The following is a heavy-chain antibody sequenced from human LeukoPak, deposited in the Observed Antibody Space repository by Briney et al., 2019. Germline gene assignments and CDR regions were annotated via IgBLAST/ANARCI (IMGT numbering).Heavy chain of an antibody. CDR2: INPNSGGA. D-gene: IGHD2-21*02. J-gene: IGHJ4*02. Sequence: ASVKVSCKASGYTFTRYYIRWVRQAPGQGLEWMGYINPNSGGANYAQRFQGRVTMTRDTSISTAYMDLSRLRSDDTAVYYCARIEGGTGTTSDWGQGTLVTVSS. V-gene: IGHV1-2*02. CDR3: ARIEGGTGTTSD. CDR1: GYTFTRYY.